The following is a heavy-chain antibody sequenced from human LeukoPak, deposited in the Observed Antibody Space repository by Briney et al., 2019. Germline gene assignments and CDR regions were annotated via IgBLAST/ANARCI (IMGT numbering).Heavy chain of an antibody. CDR1: GFTFDDYA. D-gene: IGHD6-19*01. J-gene: IGHJ6*03. CDR2: ISWNSGSI. Sequence: GGSLRLSCAASGFTFDDYAMHWVRQAPGKGLEWVSGISWNSGSIGYADSVKGRFTISRDNAKNSLYLQMNSLRAEDTAVYYCARVFSPVAGYYYYYMDVWGKGTTVTVSS. V-gene: IGHV3-9*01. CDR3: ARVFSPVAGYYYYYMDV.